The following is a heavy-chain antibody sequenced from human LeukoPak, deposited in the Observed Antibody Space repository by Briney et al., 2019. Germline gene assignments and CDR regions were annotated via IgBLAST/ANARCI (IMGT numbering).Heavy chain of an antibody. CDR2: IIPLFVTP. D-gene: IGHD1-26*01. J-gene: IGHJ4*02. Sequence: GASVKVSCKASGGAFSSFAINWVRQTPGQGLEWMGGIIPLFVTPTYAQKFQGRATITADESTSTAYMELSSLRSEDTAVYYCARSSRNSGSHYWGQGTLVTVSS. CDR1: GGAFSSFA. V-gene: IGHV1-69*13. CDR3: ARSSRNSGSHY.